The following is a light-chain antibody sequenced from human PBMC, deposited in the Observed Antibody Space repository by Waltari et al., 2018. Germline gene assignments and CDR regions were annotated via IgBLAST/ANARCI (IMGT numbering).Light chain of an antibody. CDR1: QTISRY. CDR2: AAS. J-gene: IGKJ1*01. CDR3: QQSYSFTRT. Sequence: DIQMTQSPSSLSASVGDRVTITCRASQTISRYLNWYQQKPGKAPNLLIYAASSMQSGVPSRVSGSGSGRDFTHIITSLQPEDFATYYCQQSYSFTRTFGQGTKVEIK. V-gene: IGKV1-39*01.